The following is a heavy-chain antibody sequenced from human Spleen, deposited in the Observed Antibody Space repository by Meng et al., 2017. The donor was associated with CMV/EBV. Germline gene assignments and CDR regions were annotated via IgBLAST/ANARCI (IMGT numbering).Heavy chain of an antibody. CDR2: ICWNSGSL. J-gene: IGHJ4*02. D-gene: IGHD1-26*01. CDR3: ARTVGATDY. CDR1: GFTFDDYA. V-gene: IGHV3-9*01. Sequence: GGSLRLSCAASGFTFDDYAMHWVRQAPGRGLEWVSGICWNSGSLGYADSVKGRFTISRDNAKNSLYLQMNSLRAEDTAVYYCARTVGATDYWGQGTLVTVSS.